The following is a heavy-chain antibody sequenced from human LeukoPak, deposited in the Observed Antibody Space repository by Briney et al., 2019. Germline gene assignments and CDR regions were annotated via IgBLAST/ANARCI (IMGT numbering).Heavy chain of an antibody. V-gene: IGHV1-18*04. D-gene: IGHD1-26*01. CDR2: ISAYNGDT. Sequence: ASVKVSCKASGYTFTGYYMHWVRQAPGQGLEWMGWISAYNGDTNYAQKLQGRVTLSTDTSTSTAYMELRTLRSDDTAVYYCARDGGGVGALSPDYWGQGTLVTVSS. CDR3: ARDGGGVGALSPDY. CDR1: GYTFTGYY. J-gene: IGHJ4*02.